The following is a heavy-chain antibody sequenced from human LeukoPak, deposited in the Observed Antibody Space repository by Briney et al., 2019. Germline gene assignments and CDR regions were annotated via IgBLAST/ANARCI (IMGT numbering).Heavy chain of an antibody. J-gene: IGHJ3*02. CDR2: ISSSSSYI. V-gene: IGHV3-21*01. CDR1: GFTFSSYS. Sequence: PGGSLRLSCAASGFTFSSYSMNWVRQAPGKGLEWVSSISSSSSYIYYADSVKGRFTISRDNAKNSLYLQMNSLRAEDTAVYYCARSDSSGYYVGAFDIWGQGTMVTVSS. CDR3: ARSDSSGYYVGAFDI. D-gene: IGHD3-22*01.